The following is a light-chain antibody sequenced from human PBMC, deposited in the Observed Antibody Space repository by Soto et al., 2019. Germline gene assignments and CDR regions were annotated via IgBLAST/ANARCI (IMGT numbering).Light chain of an antibody. CDR2: GAS. V-gene: IGKV3-15*01. J-gene: IGKJ3*01. Sequence: EIVMTQSPATLSVSPGERATLSCRASQSVSTNLAWYQQKPGQAPRLLIYGASTRATGIPARFSGSGSGTEFTLTISSLQSEDFAVYYCQEYYNRLIFTFGPGTKVDIK. CDR3: QEYYNRLIFT. CDR1: QSVSTN.